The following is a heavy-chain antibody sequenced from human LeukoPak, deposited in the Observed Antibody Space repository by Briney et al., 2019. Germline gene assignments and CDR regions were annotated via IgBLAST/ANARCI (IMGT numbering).Heavy chain of an antibody. Sequence: GGSLRLSCAASGFTFSSYEMKWVRQAPGKGLEWVSCISSSGSTIYYADSVRGRFTISRDNAKNSLYLQMYSLRGEDTAVYYCARVAWDAFDIWGQGTMATVSS. D-gene: IGHD1-26*01. CDR3: ARVAWDAFDI. V-gene: IGHV3-48*03. CDR2: ISSSGSTI. CDR1: GFTFSSYE. J-gene: IGHJ3*02.